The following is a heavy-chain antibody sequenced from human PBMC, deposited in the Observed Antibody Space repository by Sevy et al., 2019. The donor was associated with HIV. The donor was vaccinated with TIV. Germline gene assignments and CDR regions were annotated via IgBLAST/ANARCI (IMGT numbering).Heavy chain of an antibody. V-gene: IGHV3-7*01. D-gene: IGHD6-13*01. J-gene: IGHJ4*02. CDR1: GFTFSIYL. CDR2: IKPEGSKK. Sequence: GGSLRLSCAASGFTFSIYLMTWVRQAPGKGLEWVANIKPEGSKKYYVDSVKGRFTISRDNAENSLYLQMNSLRAEDTAVYYCARAIALADSYWGQGTQVTVSS. CDR3: ARAIALADSY.